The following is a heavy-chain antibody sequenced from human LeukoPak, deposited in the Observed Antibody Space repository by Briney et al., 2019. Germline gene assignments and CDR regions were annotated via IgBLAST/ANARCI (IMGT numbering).Heavy chain of an antibody. J-gene: IGHJ4*02. CDR3: ARQGTVAGNDY. V-gene: IGHV4-39*01. Sequence: SETLSLTCTVSGGSISSSSYYWGWIRQPPGKGLEWIGSIYYSGSTYYNPSLKSRVTISVDTSKNQFSLKLSSVTAADTAVYYCARQGTVAGNDYWGQGTLVTVSS. D-gene: IGHD3-10*01. CDR1: GGSISSSSYY. CDR2: IYYSGST.